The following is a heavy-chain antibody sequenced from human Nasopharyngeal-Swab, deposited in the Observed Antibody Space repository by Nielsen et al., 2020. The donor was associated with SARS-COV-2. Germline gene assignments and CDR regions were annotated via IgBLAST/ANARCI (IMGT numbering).Heavy chain of an antibody. CDR1: GFTFSSFG. CDR3: ARGPVRYDFWSGYYCGFDY. D-gene: IGHD3-3*01. V-gene: IGHV4-34*01. Sequence: ESLKISCAASGFTFSSFGMHWVRQAPGKGLEWIGEIHHSGSTDYNPSLKSRVTISVDTSKNQFSLKLSSVTAADTAVFYCARGPVRYDFWSGYYCGFDYWGQGTLVTVSS. J-gene: IGHJ4*02. CDR2: IHHSGST.